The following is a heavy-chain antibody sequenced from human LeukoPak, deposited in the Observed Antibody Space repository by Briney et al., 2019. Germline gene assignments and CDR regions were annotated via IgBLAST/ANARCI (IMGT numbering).Heavy chain of an antibody. CDR1: GGSISSSSYY. CDR3: ARRPYGDYRYYFDY. J-gene: IGHJ4*02. Sequence: PSETLSLTCTVSGGSISSSSYYWGWIRQPPGKGLEWIGSIYYSGSTYYNPSLKSRVTISVDTSKNQFSLKLSSVTAADTAAYYCARRPYGDYRYYFDYWGQGTLVTVSS. D-gene: IGHD4-17*01. V-gene: IGHV4-39*01. CDR2: IYYSGST.